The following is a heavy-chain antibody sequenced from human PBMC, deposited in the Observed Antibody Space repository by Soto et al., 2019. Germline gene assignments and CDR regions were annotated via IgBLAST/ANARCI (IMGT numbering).Heavy chain of an antibody. V-gene: IGHV4-34*01. CDR2: INHSGST. J-gene: IGHJ4*02. D-gene: IGHD5-18*01. CDR1: GGSFSGYY. CDR3: ARGCRTRRYSYGRPSVCWADY. Sequence: QVQLQQWGAGLLKPSETLSLTCAVYGGSFSGYYWSWIRQPPGKGLEWIGEINHSGSTNYNPSLKSRVTISVDTSKNQFSLKLSSVTAADTAVYYCARGCRTRRYSYGRPSVCWADYWGQGTLVTVSS.